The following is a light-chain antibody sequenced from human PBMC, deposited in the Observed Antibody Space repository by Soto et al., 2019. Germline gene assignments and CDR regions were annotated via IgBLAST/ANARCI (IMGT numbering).Light chain of an antibody. V-gene: IGKV1-5*01. Sequence: DIQMTQSPSSLSAFVGDRVTITCRASQSINDWLAWYQQKPGKAPQLLIYGASTLGSGVPSRFRGSGSGTEFTLTISSLQPDDFATYYCQQYNSYSRTFGQGTKVDIK. CDR1: QSINDW. J-gene: IGKJ1*01. CDR3: QQYNSYSRT. CDR2: GAS.